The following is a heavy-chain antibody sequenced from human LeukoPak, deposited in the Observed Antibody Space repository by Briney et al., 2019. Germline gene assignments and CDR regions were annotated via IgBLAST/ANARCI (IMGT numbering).Heavy chain of an antibody. CDR1: GGSISSYY. CDR2: IYTSGST. Sequence: SETLSLTCTVSGGSISSYYWSLIRQPAGKGLEWIGRIYTSGSTNYNPSLKSRVTMSVDTSKNQFSLKLSSVTAADTAVYYCAREAKRFLEWLHGARDYYMDVWGKGTTVTVSS. J-gene: IGHJ6*03. CDR3: AREAKRFLEWLHGARDYYMDV. D-gene: IGHD3-3*01. V-gene: IGHV4-4*07.